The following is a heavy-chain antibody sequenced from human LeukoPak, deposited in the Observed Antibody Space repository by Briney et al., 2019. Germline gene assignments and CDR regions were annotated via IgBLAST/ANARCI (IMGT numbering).Heavy chain of an antibody. CDR1: GFTFSSYA. Sequence: GGSLRLSCAASGFTFSSYAMSWVRQAPGKGLEWVSAISGSGGSTYYADSVKGRFTISRDNFKNTLYLQMNSLRAEDTAVYYCAKMRRYCSSTSCYGVDYWGQGTLATVSS. V-gene: IGHV3-23*01. CDR2: ISGSGGST. J-gene: IGHJ4*02. CDR3: AKMRRYCSSTSCYGVDY. D-gene: IGHD2-2*01.